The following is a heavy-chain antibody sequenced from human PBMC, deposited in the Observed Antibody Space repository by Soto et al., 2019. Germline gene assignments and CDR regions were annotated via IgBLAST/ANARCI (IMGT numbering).Heavy chain of an antibody. CDR3: AKDMKWGGMTTIHYFDS. CDR1: GFTVDDYA. V-gene: IGHV3-9*01. CDR2: ISWNSETI. J-gene: IGHJ4*02. Sequence: EVQLVESGGGLVQPGRSLRLSCAASGFTVDDYAMHWVRQAPGKGLEWVSGISWNSETIDYADSVKGRFNISRDNAKSSLFLQMNSLRPDDTALYYCAKDMKWGGMTTIHYFDSWGQGTLVTVSS. D-gene: IGHD4-17*01.